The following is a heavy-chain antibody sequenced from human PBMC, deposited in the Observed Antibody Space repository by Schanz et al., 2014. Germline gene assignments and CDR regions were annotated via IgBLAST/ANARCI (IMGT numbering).Heavy chain of an antibody. J-gene: IGHJ3*01. Sequence: EVQLXSFGGGLIQPGGSLRLSCAVSGFTVNTNYMSWVRQAPGKGLEWISSMYINSGSTQYADSVKGRFILSRDSSKNTLFLQMNSLRAEDTAVYFCARDGGRDGYNLAFDVWGQGTLVTVSS. CDR1: GFTVNTNY. V-gene: IGHV3-53*01. D-gene: IGHD5-12*01. CDR2: MYINSGST. CDR3: ARDGGRDGYNLAFDV.